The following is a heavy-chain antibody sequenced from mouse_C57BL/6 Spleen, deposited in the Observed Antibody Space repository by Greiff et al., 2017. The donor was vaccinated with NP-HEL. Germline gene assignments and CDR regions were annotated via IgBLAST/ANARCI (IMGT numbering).Heavy chain of an antibody. CDR3: AREGYYGKFLDY. J-gene: IGHJ2*01. V-gene: IGHV1-53*01. CDR1: GYTFTSYW. Sequence: QVQLQQPGTELVKPGASVKLSCKASGYTFTSYWMHWVKQRPGQGLEWIGNINPSNGGTNYNEKFKSKATLTVDKSSSTAYMQLSSLTSEDSAVYYGAREGYYGKFLDYWGKATTLTVSS. CDR2: INPSNGGT. D-gene: IGHD2-1*01.